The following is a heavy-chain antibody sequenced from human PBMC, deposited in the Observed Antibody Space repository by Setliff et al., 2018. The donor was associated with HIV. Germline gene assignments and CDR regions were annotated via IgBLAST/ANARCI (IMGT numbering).Heavy chain of an antibody. J-gene: IGHJ1*01. CDR2: VHWDGGSP. D-gene: IGHD3-10*01. CDR3: VKALMVQGVSLQYFQY. Sequence: GGSLRLSCAAFGFTFDDYTMHWVRQAPGRRPEWVSLVHWDGGSPYYADSVKGRFTISRDNSKNSLYLQMNSLRPEDTAFYYCVKALMVQGVSLQYFQYWGQGTQVTVSS. V-gene: IGHV3-43D*03. CDR1: GFTFDDYT.